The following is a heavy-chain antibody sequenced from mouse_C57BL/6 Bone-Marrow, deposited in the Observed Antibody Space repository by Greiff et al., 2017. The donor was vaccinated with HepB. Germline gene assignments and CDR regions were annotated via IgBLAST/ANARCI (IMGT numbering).Heavy chain of an antibody. CDR3: ARNYGNLYYAMDY. V-gene: IGHV2-2*01. D-gene: IGHD2-1*01. J-gene: IGHJ4*01. CDR1: GFSLTSYG. Sequence: QVHVKQSGPGLVQPSQSLSITCTVSGFSLTSYGVHWVRQSPGKGLEWLGVIWSGGSTDYNAAFISRLSISKDNSKSQVFFKMNSLQADDTAIYYCARNYGNLYYAMDYWGQGTSVTVSS. CDR2: IWSGGST.